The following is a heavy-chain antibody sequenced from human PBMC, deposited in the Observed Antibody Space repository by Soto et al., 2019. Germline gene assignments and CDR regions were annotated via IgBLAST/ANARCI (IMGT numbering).Heavy chain of an antibody. D-gene: IGHD4-17*01. J-gene: IGHJ4*02. V-gene: IGHV3-21*01. CDR3: AREDYRDHGGLDY. CDR2: MTSSSSHM. Sequence: PGGSLRLSCAASGFTFRSHSMNWVRQSPGKGLEWVSSMTSSSSHMFYADSVKGRFTISRDNAQNSLYLQLNSLRVEDTAVYYCAREDYRDHGGLDYWGQGPLVTVSS. CDR1: GFTFRSHS.